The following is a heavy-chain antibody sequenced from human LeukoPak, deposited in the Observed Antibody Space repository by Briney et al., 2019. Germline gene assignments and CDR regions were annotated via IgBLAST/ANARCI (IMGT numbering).Heavy chain of an antibody. CDR1: GFTFSTYG. Sequence: GGSLRLSCAASGFTFSTYGIHWVRQAPGKGLEWVSVIWYDGSNKYYADSVKGRFTISRDNSKNTLYLQMNSLRVEDTAVYYCAKDPLVRGVTYDYWGQGTLVTVSS. CDR3: AKDPLVRGVTYDY. D-gene: IGHD3-10*01. J-gene: IGHJ4*02. V-gene: IGHV3-33*06. CDR2: IWYDGSNK.